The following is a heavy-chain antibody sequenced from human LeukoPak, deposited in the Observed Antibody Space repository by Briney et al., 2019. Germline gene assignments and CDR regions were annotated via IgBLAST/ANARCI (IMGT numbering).Heavy chain of an antibody. J-gene: IGHJ4*02. D-gene: IGHD6-19*01. V-gene: IGHV3-30-3*01. CDR3: ARDGERDSSGWSNFDY. CDR1: GFTFSSYA. CDR2: ISYDGSNK. Sequence: GGSLRLSCAASGFTFSSYAMHWVRQAPGKGLEWVAVISYDGSNKYYADSVKGRFTISRDNSKNTLYLQMNSLRAEDTAVYYCARDGERDSSGWSNFDYWGQGTLVTVSS.